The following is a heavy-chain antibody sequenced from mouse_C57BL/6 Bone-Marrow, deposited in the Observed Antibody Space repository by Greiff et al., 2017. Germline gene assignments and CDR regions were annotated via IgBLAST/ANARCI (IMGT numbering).Heavy chain of an antibody. Sequence: QVQLQQSGAELVRPGTSVKVSCKASGYAFTNYLIEWVKQRPGQGLEWIGVINPGSGGTNYNEKFKGKATLTADNTSSTAYMQLSSLTSEDAAVYYCARSPCDTLDYWGQGTTLTVSS. V-gene: IGHV1-54*01. CDR3: ARSPCDTLDY. CDR1: GYAFTNYL. J-gene: IGHJ2*01. CDR2: INPGSGGT.